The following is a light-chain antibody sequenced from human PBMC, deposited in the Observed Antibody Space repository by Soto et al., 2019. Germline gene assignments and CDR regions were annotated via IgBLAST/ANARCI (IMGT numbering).Light chain of an antibody. CDR2: WAF. J-gene: IGKJ4*01. Sequence: DIVMTQSPDSLAVSLGERATINCKSSQTVLFSTNNKNYLAWYQQKPGQPPKLLIYWAFTRESGVPDRFSGSGSEPDFTLTISSLQADDVAVYYCQKYYSTPVTFGGGTKVEIK. V-gene: IGKV4-1*01. CDR3: QKYYSTPVT. CDR1: QTVLFSTNNKNY.